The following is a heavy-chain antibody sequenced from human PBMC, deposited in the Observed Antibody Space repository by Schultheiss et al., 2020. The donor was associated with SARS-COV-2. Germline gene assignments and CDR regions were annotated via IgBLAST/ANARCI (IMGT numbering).Heavy chain of an antibody. CDR3: ARGGYYDYVWGSYRYDFDY. CDR2: IYYSGST. CDR1: GGSIGSYY. Sequence: SETLSLTCTVSGGSIGSYYWSWIRQPPGKGLEWIGYIYYSGSTNHNPSLKSRVTILVDTSKNQFSLKLSSVTAADTAVYYCARGGYYDYVWGSYRYDFDYWGQGTLVTVSS. J-gene: IGHJ4*02. V-gene: IGHV4-59*08. D-gene: IGHD3-16*02.